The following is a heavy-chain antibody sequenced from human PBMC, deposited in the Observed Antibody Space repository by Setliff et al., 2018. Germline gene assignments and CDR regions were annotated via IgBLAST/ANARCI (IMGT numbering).Heavy chain of an antibody. CDR3: ARDALYDSDDRNSYYGNWLDP. CDR2: IIPIYGST. CDR1: GGSFSNYA. D-gene: IGHD3-22*01. V-gene: IGHV1-69*13. Sequence: SVKVSCKASGGSFSNYASIWVRQAPGQGPEWMGVIIPIYGSTNNAEKFQGRVTFSADESMSTVYMELSSLTSADTALYYCARDALYDSDDRNSYYGNWLDPWGQGTRVTVSS. J-gene: IGHJ5*02.